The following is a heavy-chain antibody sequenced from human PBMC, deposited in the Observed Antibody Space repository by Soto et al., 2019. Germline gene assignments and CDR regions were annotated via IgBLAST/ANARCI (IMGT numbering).Heavy chain of an antibody. Sequence: PSETLSLTCTVSNGSISGHYWGWIRQSPGKGLEWIGYIYYSGSTTYNPSLRSRVTISVDTSKNQFSLKLSSVTAADTAVYYCARMGRFWSGYYSPYNWFDPWGQGTLVTVSS. V-gene: IGHV4-59*11. CDR3: ARMGRFWSGYYSPYNWFDP. D-gene: IGHD3-3*01. CDR2: IYYSGST. J-gene: IGHJ5*02. CDR1: NGSISGHY.